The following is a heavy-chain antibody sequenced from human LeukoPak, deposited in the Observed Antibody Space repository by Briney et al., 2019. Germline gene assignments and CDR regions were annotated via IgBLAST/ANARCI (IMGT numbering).Heavy chain of an antibody. CDR3: AREVLVYYDFPSSGYFDY. V-gene: IGHV4-59*12. D-gene: IGHD3-3*01. CDR1: GGSISTYY. Sequence: SETLSLTCTVSGGSISTYYWSWIRQSPGKGLEWIGHIYYSGSIKYNPSLKSRVTISLDTSKNRFSLKLSSVTAADTAVYYCAREVLVYYDFPSSGYFDYWGQGTLVTVSS. J-gene: IGHJ4*02. CDR2: IYYSGSI.